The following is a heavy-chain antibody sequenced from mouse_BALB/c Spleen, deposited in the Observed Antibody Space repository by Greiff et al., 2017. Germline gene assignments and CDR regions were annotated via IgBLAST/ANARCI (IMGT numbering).Heavy chain of an antibody. CDR2: INSNGGST. D-gene: IGHD1-1*01. Sequence: EVNLVESGGGLVQPGGSLKLSCAASGFTFSSYGMSWVRQTPDKRLELVATINSNGGSTYYPDSVKGRFTISRDNAKNTLYLQMSSLKSEDTAMYYCARGYGSSYFAYWGQGTLVTVSA. CDR1: GFTFSSYG. V-gene: IGHV5-6-3*01. J-gene: IGHJ3*01. CDR3: ARGYGSSYFAY.